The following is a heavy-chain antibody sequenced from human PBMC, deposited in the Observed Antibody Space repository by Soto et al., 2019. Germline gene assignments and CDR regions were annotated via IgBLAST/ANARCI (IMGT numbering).Heavy chain of an antibody. CDR1: GFTLSNYG. Sequence: EVQLLESGGGLVQPGGSLRLSCAASGFTLSNYGMNWVRQAPGKGLEWVTGISSSDGSTYYADSVKGRFTISRDSSKNTLYLQMNTLRAEDTAVYYCAKAKYYDWGQGTLVSVSS. CDR2: ISSSDGST. J-gene: IGHJ4*02. CDR3: AKAKYYD. V-gene: IGHV3-23*01. D-gene: IGHD3-16*01.